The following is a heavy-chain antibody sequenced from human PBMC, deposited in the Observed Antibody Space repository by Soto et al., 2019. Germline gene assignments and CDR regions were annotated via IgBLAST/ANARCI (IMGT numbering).Heavy chain of an antibody. V-gene: IGHV3-7*01. Sequence: GGSLRLSCAASGFTFSSYWMSWVRQAPGKGLEWVANIKQDGSEKYYVDSVKGRFTISRDNAKNSLYLQMNSLRAEDKAVYYCGRAPNIVVVIAGAFDIWGQGTMVTVSS. CDR2: IKQDGSEK. CDR1: GFTFSSYW. J-gene: IGHJ3*02. CDR3: GRAPNIVVVIAGAFDI. D-gene: IGHD2-21*01.